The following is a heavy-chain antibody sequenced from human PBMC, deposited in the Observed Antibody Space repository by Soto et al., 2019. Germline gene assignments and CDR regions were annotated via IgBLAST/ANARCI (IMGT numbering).Heavy chain of an antibody. J-gene: IGHJ5*02. CDR1: CCSLSSGSYD. CDR2: IYYSGST. CDR3: ARGRYSSSWYWMWFDP. Sequence: PSETLSLTCPFSCCSLSSGSYDLSWIRQPPGKGLEWIGYIYYSGSTNYNPPLKSRVTISVDTAKNQFSLKLSSVTAADTAVYYCARGRYSSSWYWMWFDPWGQGTLVTVSS. V-gene: IGHV4-61*01. D-gene: IGHD6-13*01.